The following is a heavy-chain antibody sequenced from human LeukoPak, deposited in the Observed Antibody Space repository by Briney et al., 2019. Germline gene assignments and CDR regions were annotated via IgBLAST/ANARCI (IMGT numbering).Heavy chain of an antibody. J-gene: IGHJ3*02. Sequence: ASVKVSCKASGYAFTGYYMHWVRQAPGQGLEWMGWINPNSGGTSYAQKFQGRVTMTRDTSISTAYMELSRLRSDDTAVYYCARETAYYYDSTPHGAFDIWGQGTMVAVSS. CDR3: ARETAYYYDSTPHGAFDI. CDR2: INPNSGGT. D-gene: IGHD3-22*01. CDR1: GYAFTGYY. V-gene: IGHV1-2*02.